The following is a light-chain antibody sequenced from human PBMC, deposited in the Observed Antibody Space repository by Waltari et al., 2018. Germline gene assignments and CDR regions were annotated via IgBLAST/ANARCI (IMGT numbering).Light chain of an antibody. V-gene: IGLV1-47*01. CDR2: RNN. Sequence: QSVLTQSPSASGTPGQRVTISCSGSRSNIGSNYVYWYQQLPGTAPKLLIYRNNQRPSGGPDRFSGSKSGTSASLAISGLRSEDEADYYCAAWDDSLSGRVFGGGTKVTVL. CDR1: RSNIGSNY. CDR3: AAWDDSLSGRV. J-gene: IGLJ3*02.